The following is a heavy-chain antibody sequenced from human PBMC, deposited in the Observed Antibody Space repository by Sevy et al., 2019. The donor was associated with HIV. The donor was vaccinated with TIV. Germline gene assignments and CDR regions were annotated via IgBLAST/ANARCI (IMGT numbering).Heavy chain of an antibody. CDR2: IYYSGST. CDR3: ARHLPLAYYEILTPDSRPFDN. CDR1: GDSINSNDYY. V-gene: IGHV4-39*01. J-gene: IGHJ4*02. D-gene: IGHD3-9*01. Sequence: SETLSLTCGVSGDSINSNDYYWGWIRQPAGKGLEWIGTIYYSGSTYYNPSLKSRVTISVDTSKNQFSLKLTSVTAADTALYYCARHLPLAYYEILTPDSRPFDNWGQGTLVTVSS.